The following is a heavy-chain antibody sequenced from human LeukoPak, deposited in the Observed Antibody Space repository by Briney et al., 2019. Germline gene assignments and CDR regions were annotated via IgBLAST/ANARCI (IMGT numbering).Heavy chain of an antibody. Sequence: SETLSLTCTVSGGSISSDDYYWTWIRQHPGKGLEWIGYIYYSRSTYYNPSLKSRVTISVDTSKNQFSLRLSSVTGADTAVYSCARVRKGTFNYGGQEPWSPSPQ. J-gene: IGHJ4*01. CDR1: GGSISSDDYY. V-gene: IGHV4-31*03. CDR3: ARVRKGTFNY. D-gene: IGHD1-1*01. CDR2: IYYSRST.